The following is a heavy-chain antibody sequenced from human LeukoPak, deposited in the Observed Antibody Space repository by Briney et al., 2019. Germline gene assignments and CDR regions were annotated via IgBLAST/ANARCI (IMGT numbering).Heavy chain of an antibody. Sequence: GGSLRLSCAASGFTFRSHWTHWVRQAPGKGLVWVSRVKGDGSFTNYADSVYGRFTISRDNAKNTLYLHMHSLRVEDTAVYYCVRDGDDFNFDYWGQGSLVTVSS. D-gene: IGHD5-24*01. CDR2: VKGDGSFT. CDR1: GFTFRSHW. CDR3: VRDGDDFNFDY. J-gene: IGHJ4*02. V-gene: IGHV3-74*01.